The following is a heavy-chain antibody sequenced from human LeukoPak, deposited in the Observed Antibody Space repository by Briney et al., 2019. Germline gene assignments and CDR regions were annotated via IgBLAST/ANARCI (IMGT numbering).Heavy chain of an antibody. V-gene: IGHV4-59*08. J-gene: IGHJ4*02. D-gene: IGHD6-13*01. CDR3: ARRGSSRSEDY. Sequence: PSETLPLTCTVSGGSISSYYWSWIRQPPGKGLEWIGYIYYSGSTNYNPSLKSRVTISVDTSKNQFSLKLSSVTAADTAVYYCARRGSSRSEDYWGQGTLVTVSS. CDR1: GGSISSYY. CDR2: IYYSGST.